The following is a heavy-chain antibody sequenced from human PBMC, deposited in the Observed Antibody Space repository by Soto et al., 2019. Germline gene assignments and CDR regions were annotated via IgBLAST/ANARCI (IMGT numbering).Heavy chain of an antibody. Sequence: QVPLVESGGGVVQPGRSLRLSCAASGFTFSSYAMHWVRQAPGTGLEWVAVISYDGRDKYYPDSVKGRFTISRDNSKNTLYLQMNSLRAEDTAVDYCARSAGGSYPQYDYWGQGTLVTVSS. J-gene: IGHJ4*02. CDR3: ARSAGGSYPQYDY. D-gene: IGHD1-26*01. V-gene: IGHV3-30*04. CDR2: ISYDGRDK. CDR1: GFTFSSYA.